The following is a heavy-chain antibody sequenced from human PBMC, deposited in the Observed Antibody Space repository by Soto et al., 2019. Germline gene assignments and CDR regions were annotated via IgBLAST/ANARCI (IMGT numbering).Heavy chain of an antibody. CDR1: GYTFTSYA. J-gene: IGHJ6*02. D-gene: IGHD4-4*01. CDR2: INAGNGNT. V-gene: IGHV1-3*01. Sequence: QVQLVQSGAEVKKPGASVKVSCKASGYTFTSYAMHWVRQAPGQRLEWMGWINAGNGNTKYSQKFQGRVTITRDTSATTAYMELTSLRSAATAVYFCAISSSNSALIDYYSSGMDVWGQGTTVTVSS. CDR3: AISSSNSALIDYYSSGMDV.